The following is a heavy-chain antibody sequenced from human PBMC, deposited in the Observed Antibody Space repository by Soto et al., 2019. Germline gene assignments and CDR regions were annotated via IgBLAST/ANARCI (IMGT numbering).Heavy chain of an antibody. CDR3: ARGRANQLRGWFDP. CDR1: SVSISGGGYY. V-gene: IGHV4-31*03. J-gene: IGHJ5*02. D-gene: IGHD2-2*01. CDR2: VYHIGTT. Sequence: QVQLQESGPGLVKPSQTLSLTCTVSSVSISGGGYYWSWIRQHPGKGRVRIGYVYHIGTTYYNPPLKTRVTLXVXTXQNQFSRKLTPVPAEDTAVYYWARGRANQLRGWFDPWGQGTLVTVSS.